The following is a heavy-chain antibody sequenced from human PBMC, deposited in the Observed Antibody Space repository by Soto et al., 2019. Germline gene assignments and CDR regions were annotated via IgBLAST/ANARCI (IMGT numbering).Heavy chain of an antibody. Sequence: EVELLESGGGLVQPEGSLRLSCAASGFTFSTYAMGWVRQAPGKGLAWVSVVSSGGGTHYADSVKGRFTISRDNSKNTLSLQMNSLRAYDTAVYYCAKRRGAGGHFDYWGQGALVTVSS. J-gene: IGHJ4*02. CDR2: VSSGGGT. V-gene: IGHV3-23*01. CDR3: AKRRGAGGHFDY. CDR1: GFTFSTYA. D-gene: IGHD2-15*01.